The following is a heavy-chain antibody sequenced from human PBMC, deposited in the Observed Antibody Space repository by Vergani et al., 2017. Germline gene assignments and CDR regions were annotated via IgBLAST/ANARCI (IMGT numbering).Heavy chain of an antibody. Sequence: QVQLVQSGAEVKKPGASVKVSCKASGYTFTSYGISWVRQAPGQGLEWMGWMNPNSGNTGYAQKFQGRVTMTRNTSISTAYMELSSLRSEDTAVYYCAKPRANYYGSGSYLRQEEGYWGQGTLVTVSS. CDR2: MNPNSGNT. V-gene: IGHV1-8*02. D-gene: IGHD3-10*01. CDR1: GYTFTSYG. CDR3: AKPRANYYGSGSYLRQEEGY. J-gene: IGHJ4*02.